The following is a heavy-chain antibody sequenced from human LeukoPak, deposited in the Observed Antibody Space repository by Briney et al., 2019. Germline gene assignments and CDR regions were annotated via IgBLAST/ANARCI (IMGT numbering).Heavy chain of an antibody. D-gene: IGHD3-16*01. J-gene: IGHJ4*02. CDR3: ARDSPLGAGGDY. CDR2: IYSGGST. Sequence: PGGSLRLSCAASGFTFSSHWMTWVRQAPGKGLEWVSVIYSGGSTYYADSVKGRFTISRDNSKNTLYLQMNSLRAEDTAVYYCARDSPLGAGGDYWGQGTLVTVSS. CDR1: GFTFSSHW. V-gene: IGHV3-53*01.